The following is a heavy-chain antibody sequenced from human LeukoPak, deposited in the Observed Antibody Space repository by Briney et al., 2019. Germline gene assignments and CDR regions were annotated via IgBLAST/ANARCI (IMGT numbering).Heavy chain of an antibody. Sequence: SETLSLTCAVYGGSFSGYYWSWIRQPPGKGLEWMGEINHSGSTNYNPSLKSRVTISVDTSKNQFSLKLSSVTAADTAVYYCARRPPGIAAAGTFDYWGQGTLVTVSS. CDR1: GGSFSGYY. CDR2: INHSGST. J-gene: IGHJ4*02. D-gene: IGHD6-13*01. CDR3: ARRPPGIAAAGTFDY. V-gene: IGHV4-34*01.